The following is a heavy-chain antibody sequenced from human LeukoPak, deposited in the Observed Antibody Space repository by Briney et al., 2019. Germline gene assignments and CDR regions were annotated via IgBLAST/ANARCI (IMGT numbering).Heavy chain of an antibody. V-gene: IGHV4-59*01. CDR3: ARVNVVRYSYVVDY. D-gene: IGHD5-18*01. Sequence: SETLSLTRTVSGGSISSYYWSWIRQPPGKGLEWIGYIYYSGSTNYNPSLKSRVTISVDTSKNQFSLKLSSVTAADTAVYYCARVNVVRYSYVVDYWGQGTLVAVSS. J-gene: IGHJ4*02. CDR2: IYYSGST. CDR1: GGSISSYY.